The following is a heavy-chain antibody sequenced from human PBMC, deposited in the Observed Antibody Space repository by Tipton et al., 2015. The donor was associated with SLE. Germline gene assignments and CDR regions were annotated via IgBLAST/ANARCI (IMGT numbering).Heavy chain of an antibody. CDR3: AKDSGNSGYLFDY. V-gene: IGHV3-9*01. J-gene: IGHJ4*02. CDR2: INWNSDNR. Sequence: SLRLSCVASGFTFNDYAMHWVRQAPGRGLEWVSGINWNSDNRGYADSVKGRFTISRDNAKNSLYLQINSLRPEDTALYYCAKDSGNSGYLFDYWGQGALVTVSS. CDR1: GFTFNDYA. D-gene: IGHD5-12*01.